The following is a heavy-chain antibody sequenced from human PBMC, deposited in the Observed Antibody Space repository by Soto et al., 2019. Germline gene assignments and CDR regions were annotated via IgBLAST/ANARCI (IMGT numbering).Heavy chain of an antibody. J-gene: IGHJ4*02. V-gene: IGHV4-34*01. CDR3: ARTYSSSWSPFEY. CDR1: GGSFSGYY. Sequence: QVQLQQWGAGRLKHSETLCLTCAVYGGSFSGYYWSWIRQPPGKGLEWIGEINQSGSTNYNPSLKSRVTISVDTSKNQFSLKLTSVTAADTAVYYCARTYSSSWSPFEYWGQGTLVTVSS. D-gene: IGHD6-13*01. CDR2: INQSGST.